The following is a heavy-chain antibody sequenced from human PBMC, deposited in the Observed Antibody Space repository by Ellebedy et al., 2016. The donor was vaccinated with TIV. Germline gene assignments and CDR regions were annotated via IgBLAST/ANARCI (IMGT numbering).Heavy chain of an antibody. CDR1: GFTFRSYA. CDR3: AKDQASSPAADYYYGLDV. D-gene: IGHD2-2*01. V-gene: IGHV3-23*01. CDR2: ISSSGDST. Sequence: GGSLRLSXAASGFTFRSYAMSWVRQAPGKGLEWVSTISSSGDSTSYADSVRGRFTISRDNSKNTLYLQMNSLRAEDTAGYYCAKDQASSPAADYYYGLDVWGQGTTVTVPS. J-gene: IGHJ6*02.